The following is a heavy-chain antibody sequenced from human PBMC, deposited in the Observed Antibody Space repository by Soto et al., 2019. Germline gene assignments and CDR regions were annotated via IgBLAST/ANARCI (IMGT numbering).Heavy chain of an antibody. J-gene: IGHJ6*02. CDR2: IYPGDSDT. Sequence: GESLKISCQGSGYSFASYWIGWVRRMPGKDLEWMEIIYPGDSDTRYSPSFQGQVTISADKSLRTAYLQWTSLKASDTALYYCARTRSFTLGFYYDGMDVWGQGTTVTVSS. CDR3: ARTRSFTLGFYYDGMDV. CDR1: GYSFASYW. D-gene: IGHD6-6*01. V-gene: IGHV5-51*01.